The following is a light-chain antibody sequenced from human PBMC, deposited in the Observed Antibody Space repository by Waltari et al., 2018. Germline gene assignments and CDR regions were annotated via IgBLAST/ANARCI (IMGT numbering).Light chain of an antibody. Sequence: QSVLTQPPSVSGAPGQRVTISCTGSSSNIGAGYDVHWYQQLPRKARKLLIFGNRYCPSGGPDRFSGSKSGTSASLAITVLQADDEADYYCQSYDSSLSGYVFGTGTKVTVL. CDR2: GNR. V-gene: IGLV1-40*01. CDR1: SSNIGAGYD. CDR3: QSYDSSLSGYV. J-gene: IGLJ1*01.